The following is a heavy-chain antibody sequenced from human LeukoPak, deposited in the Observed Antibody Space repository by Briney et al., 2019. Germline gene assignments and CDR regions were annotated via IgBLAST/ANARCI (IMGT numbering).Heavy chain of an antibody. CDR3: ARDKDIGGSFDY. Sequence: ASMKVSCKASGYTFTGYYIHWIRQAPGQGLEWMGWIISDSGGTNYAQKFQGRVTMTRDTSISTAYMELSRLRSDDTAVYYCARDKDIGGSFDYWGQGTLVTVSS. J-gene: IGHJ4*02. CDR1: GYTFTGYY. V-gene: IGHV1-2*02. D-gene: IGHD5-12*01. CDR2: IISDSGGT.